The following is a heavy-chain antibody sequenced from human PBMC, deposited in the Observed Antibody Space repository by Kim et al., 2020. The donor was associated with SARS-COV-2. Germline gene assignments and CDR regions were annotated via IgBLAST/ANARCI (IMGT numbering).Heavy chain of an antibody. D-gene: IGHD6-13*01. CDR2: ISYDGSKK. J-gene: IGHJ4*02. V-gene: IGHV3-30*18. Sequence: GGSLRLSCAASGFTFSSYGMHWVRQAPGKGLEWVAVISYDGSKKYYPESVKGRFTISRDNSKNTLYLQMNSLRAEDSAVYFCAKDLIPDSVSWDYGDYWGLGTLVTVSS. CDR1: GFTFSSYG. CDR3: AKDLIPDSVSWDYGDY.